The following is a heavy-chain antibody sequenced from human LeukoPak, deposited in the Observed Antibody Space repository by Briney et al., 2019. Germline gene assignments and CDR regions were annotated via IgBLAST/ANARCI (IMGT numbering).Heavy chain of an antibody. CDR1: GFTFGDYA. CDR3: TRTDRKNAGYSSGWLAPIDP. V-gene: IGHV3-49*03. CDR2: IRSKAYGGTT. D-gene: IGHD6-19*01. Sequence: GGSLRLSCTASGFTFGDYAMSWFRQAPGKGLEWVGFIRSKAYGGTTEYAASVKGRFTISRDDSKRIAYLQMNSLKTEDTAVYYCTRTDRKNAGYSSGWLAPIDPWGQGTLVTVSS. J-gene: IGHJ5*02.